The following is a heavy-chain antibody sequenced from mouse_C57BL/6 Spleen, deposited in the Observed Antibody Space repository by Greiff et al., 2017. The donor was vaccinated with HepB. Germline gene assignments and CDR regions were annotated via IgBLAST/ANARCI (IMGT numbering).Heavy chain of an antibody. D-gene: IGHD1-1*01. CDR2: IYPGDGDT. Sequence: VQLQQSGPELLKPGASVKISCKASGYAFSSSWMNWVKQRPGKGLEWIGRIYPGDGDTNYNGKFKGKATLTADKSSSTAYMQLSSLTSEDSAVYFCARSLTTVVPMDYWGQGTSVTVSS. J-gene: IGHJ4*01. CDR1: GYAFSSSW. CDR3: ARSLTTVVPMDY. V-gene: IGHV1-82*01.